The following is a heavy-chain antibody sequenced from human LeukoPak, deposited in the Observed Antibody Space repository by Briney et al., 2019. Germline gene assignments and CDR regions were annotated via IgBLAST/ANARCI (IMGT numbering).Heavy chain of an antibody. J-gene: IGHJ4*02. Sequence: GASVKVSCKTSGYTFTSYGISWVRQAPGQGLEWMGSISAYNGNTNYAQKLQGRVTMTTDTSTSTAYMELRSLRSDDTAVYYCARASTVVPAGTADYWGQGTLVTVSS. V-gene: IGHV1-18*01. CDR2: ISAYNGNT. CDR3: ARASTVVPAGTADY. CDR1: GYTFTSYG. D-gene: IGHD2-2*01.